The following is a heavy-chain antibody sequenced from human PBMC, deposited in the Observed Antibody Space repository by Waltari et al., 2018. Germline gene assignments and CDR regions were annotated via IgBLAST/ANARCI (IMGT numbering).Heavy chain of an antibody. CDR1: EFTFSTSS. D-gene: IGHD3-10*01. J-gene: IGHJ6*02. Sequence: EFTFSTSSMNWVRQAPGKGLEWVSSISSVSHYIYYTDSVKGRFAISRDNAKNSLFLQMNSLRVDDTAVYYCARDLDDSGSRFYQYDMDVWGQGTAVTVSS. CDR2: ISSVSHYI. V-gene: IGHV3-21*01. CDR3: ARDLDDSGSRFYQYDMDV.